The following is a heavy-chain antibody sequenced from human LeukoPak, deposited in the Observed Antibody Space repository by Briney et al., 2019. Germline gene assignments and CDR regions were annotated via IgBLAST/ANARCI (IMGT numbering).Heavy chain of an antibody. V-gene: IGHV3-7*04. CDR2: IKQDGSEK. J-gene: IGHJ4*02. D-gene: IGHD6-13*01. Sequence: PGGSLRLSCAASGFTFSSYWMSWVRQAPGKGLEWVANIKQDGSEKYYVDSVKGRFTISRDNAKNSLYLQMNSLRAEDTAVYYCARVGSSWYWEDFDYWGQGTLVTVSS. CDR1: GFTFSSYW. CDR3: ARVGSSWYWEDFDY.